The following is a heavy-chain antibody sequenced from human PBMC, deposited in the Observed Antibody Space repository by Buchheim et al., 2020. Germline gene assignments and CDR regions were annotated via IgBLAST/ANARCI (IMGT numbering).Heavy chain of an antibody. CDR3: ARGNYDFWSGYGGEKRWFDP. J-gene: IGHJ5*02. D-gene: IGHD3-3*01. CDR1: GGPISSSSYS. Sequence: QLQLQESGPGLVKPSETLSLTCTVSGGPISSSSYSWGWIRQPPGKGLEWIGSIYYSGSTYYNPSLKSRVTIPVDTSKNQFSLKLSSLSAADTGVYYCARGNYDFWSGYGGEKRWFDPWGQGTL. CDR2: IYYSGST. V-gene: IGHV4-39*07.